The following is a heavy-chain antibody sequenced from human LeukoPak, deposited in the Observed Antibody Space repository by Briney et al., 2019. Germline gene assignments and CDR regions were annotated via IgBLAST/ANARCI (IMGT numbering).Heavy chain of an antibody. D-gene: IGHD6-13*01. CDR1: GFTFSSYW. Sequence: GGSLRLSCAASGFTFSSYWMSWVRQAPGKGLEWVANIKQDGSEKYCVDSVKGRFTISRDNAKNSLYLQMNSLRAEDTAVYYCARGYSSSWFVYYYGMDVWGQGTTVTVSS. CDR3: ARGYSSSWFVYYYGMDV. V-gene: IGHV3-7*01. J-gene: IGHJ6*02. CDR2: IKQDGSEK.